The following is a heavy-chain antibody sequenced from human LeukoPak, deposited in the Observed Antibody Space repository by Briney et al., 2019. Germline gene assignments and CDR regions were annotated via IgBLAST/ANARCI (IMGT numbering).Heavy chain of an antibody. J-gene: IGHJ4*02. V-gene: IGHV4-59*01. Sequence: SETLSLTCTVSGGXISSYYCSWIRQPPGKGLEWIGYIYYSGSTNYNPSLKSRVTISVDTSKNQFSLKLSSVTAADTAVYYCARDRGGWPRFDYWGQGTLVTVSS. CDR1: GGXISSYY. CDR2: IYYSGST. CDR3: ARDRGGWPRFDY. D-gene: IGHD6-19*01.